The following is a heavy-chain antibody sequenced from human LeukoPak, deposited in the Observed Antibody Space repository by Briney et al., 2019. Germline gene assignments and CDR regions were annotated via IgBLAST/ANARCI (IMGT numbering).Heavy chain of an antibody. CDR1: GFTFSNYA. V-gene: IGHV3-23*01. D-gene: IGHD6-19*01. CDR3: VKALRSSGRSPPDY. Sequence: PGGSLRLSCATSGFTFSNYAMSWVRQAPGKGLEWVSVISTSAGNTYYADSVKGRFTISRDNSKNTLYLQMNSLRAEDTAVYYCVKALRSSGRSPPDYWGQGTLVTVSS. J-gene: IGHJ4*02. CDR2: ISTSAGNT.